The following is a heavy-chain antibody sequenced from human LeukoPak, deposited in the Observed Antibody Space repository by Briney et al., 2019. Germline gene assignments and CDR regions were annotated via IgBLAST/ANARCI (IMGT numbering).Heavy chain of an antibody. J-gene: IGHJ4*02. CDR1: GFTLSSYG. D-gene: IGHD2-2*01. V-gene: IGHV3-33*01. Sequence: GGSLRLSCAVSGFTLSSYGMHWVRQAPGKGLEWVAIIYSDESNKYYADSVRGRFTISRDISKNTLFLQMNSQSAEDTAVYYCARVRGSTDWYVDYWGQGTLVTVSS. CDR2: IYSDESNK. CDR3: ARVRGSTDWYVDY.